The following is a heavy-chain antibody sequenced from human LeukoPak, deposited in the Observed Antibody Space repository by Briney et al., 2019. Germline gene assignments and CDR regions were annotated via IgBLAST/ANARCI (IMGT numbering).Heavy chain of an antibody. CDR2: INHSGST. CDR3: ARGLVYCGGGSCP. D-gene: IGHD2-15*01. Sequence: SETLSLTCAVYGGSFSGYYWSWIRQPPGKGLEWIGEINHSGSTKYNPSLKSRVTISVDTSKNQFSLKLSSVTAADTAVYYCARGLVYCGGGSCPWGQGTLVTVSS. V-gene: IGHV4-34*01. CDR1: GGSFSGYY. J-gene: IGHJ5*02.